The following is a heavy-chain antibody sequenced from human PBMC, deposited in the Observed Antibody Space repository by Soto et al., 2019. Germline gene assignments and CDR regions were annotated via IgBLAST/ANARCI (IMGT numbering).Heavy chain of an antibody. V-gene: IGHV4-34*01. CDR2: INHSGST. CDR1: GGSFSGYY. CDR3: GRQYYVFLTGP. J-gene: IGHJ5*02. D-gene: IGHD3-9*01. Sequence: SETLSLTCAVYGGSFSGYYWSWIRQPPGKGLEWIGEINHSGSTNYNPSLKSRVTISVDTSKNQFSLKLSSVTAADTAVYYCGRQYYVFLTGPSGQGPLVTSPQ.